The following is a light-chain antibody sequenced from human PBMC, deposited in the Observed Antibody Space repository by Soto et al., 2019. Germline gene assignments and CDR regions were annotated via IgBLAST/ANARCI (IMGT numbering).Light chain of an antibody. CDR3: QQYNNYPYT. J-gene: IGKJ2*01. V-gene: IGKV1-5*03. Sequence: DIQMTQSPSTLSASVGDRVTITCRASQSISSWLAWYQQKPGKAPKVLIYKASSLESGVPSRFSGSGSGTEVTLTISSLQPDDFASYSCQQYNNYPYTFGQGTKLEIK. CDR1: QSISSW. CDR2: KAS.